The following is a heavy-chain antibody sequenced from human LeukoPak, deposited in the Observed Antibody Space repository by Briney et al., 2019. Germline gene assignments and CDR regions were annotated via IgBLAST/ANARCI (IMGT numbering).Heavy chain of an antibody. D-gene: IGHD6-6*01. V-gene: IGHV4-34*01. CDR3: ARDSSSFYYYYYMDV. CDR2: INHSGST. J-gene: IGHJ6*03. CDR1: GGSFSGYY. Sequence: SETLSLTCAVYGGSFSGYYWSWIRQPPGKGLEWMGEINHSGSTNYNPSLKSRVTISADTSKNQFSLKLSSVTAADTAVYYCARDSSSFYYYYYMDVWGKGTTVTVSS.